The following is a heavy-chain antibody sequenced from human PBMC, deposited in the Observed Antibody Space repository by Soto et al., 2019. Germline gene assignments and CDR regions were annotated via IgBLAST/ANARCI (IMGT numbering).Heavy chain of an antibody. CDR2: IDPSDSYT. V-gene: IGHV5-10-1*01. D-gene: IGHD6-19*01. Sequence: GESLKISCKGSGYSFTSYWISWVRQMPGKGLEWMGRIDPSDSYTNSSPSFQGHVTISADKSISTAYLQWSSLKASDTAMYYCARLKGVAVAYYYYYGMDVWGQGTTVTVSS. J-gene: IGHJ6*02. CDR1: GYSFTSYW. CDR3: ARLKGVAVAYYYYYGMDV.